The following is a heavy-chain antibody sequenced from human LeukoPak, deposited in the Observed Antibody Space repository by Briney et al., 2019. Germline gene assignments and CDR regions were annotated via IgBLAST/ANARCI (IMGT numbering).Heavy chain of an antibody. CDR3: AREASSGWYDY. Sequence: GGSLRLSCAASGFTFSSYSMNWVRQAPGKGLEWVSYISSSSSTIYYADSVKGRFTISRDNSKNTLFLQMNSLRAEDTALYYCAREASSGWYDYWGQGTLVTVSS. CDR1: GFTFSSYS. CDR2: ISSSSSTI. V-gene: IGHV3-48*01. D-gene: IGHD6-19*01. J-gene: IGHJ4*02.